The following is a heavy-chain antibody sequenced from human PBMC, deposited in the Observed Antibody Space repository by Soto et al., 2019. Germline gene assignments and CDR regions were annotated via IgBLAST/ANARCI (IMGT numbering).Heavy chain of an antibody. D-gene: IGHD2-15*01. CDR2: ISGSGGST. J-gene: IGHJ6*02. CDR1: GFTFSSYA. V-gene: IGHV3-23*01. Sequence: GGSLRLSCAASGFTFSSYAMSWVRQAPGKGLEWVSAISGSGGSTYYADSVKGRFTISRDNSKNTLYLQMNSLRAEDRAVYYCAKRMGYCSGGSCYYGVEDYYGMDVWGQGTTVTVSS. CDR3: AKRMGYCSGGSCYYGVEDYYGMDV.